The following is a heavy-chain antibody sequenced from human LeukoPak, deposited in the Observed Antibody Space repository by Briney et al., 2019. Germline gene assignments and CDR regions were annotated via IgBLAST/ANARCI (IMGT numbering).Heavy chain of an antibody. Sequence: SETLSLTCAVYGGSFSGYYWSWIRQPPGKGLEWIGEINHSGSTNYNPSLKSRVTISVDTSKNQFSLKLSSVTAADTAVYYCARGRYSSSWYLSGFDPWGQGTLVTVSS. D-gene: IGHD6-13*01. J-gene: IGHJ5*02. CDR2: INHSGST. CDR3: ARGRYSSSWYLSGFDP. V-gene: IGHV4-34*01. CDR1: GGSFSGYY.